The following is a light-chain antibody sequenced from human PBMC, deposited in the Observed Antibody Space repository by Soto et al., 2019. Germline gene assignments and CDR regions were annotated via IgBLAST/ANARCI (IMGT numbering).Light chain of an antibody. CDR1: QTISTW. CDR3: QQYTNTNNPCM. Sequence: IQVTQSPPTLSASVGDRVTITCRASQTISTWMAWYQQKPGKAPKLLVYDASTLQSGVASRFSGSGSGTEFTLIISGLQPDDSATYYCQQYTNTNNPCMFGQGTKVDI. J-gene: IGKJ2*02. CDR2: DAS. V-gene: IGKV1-5*01.